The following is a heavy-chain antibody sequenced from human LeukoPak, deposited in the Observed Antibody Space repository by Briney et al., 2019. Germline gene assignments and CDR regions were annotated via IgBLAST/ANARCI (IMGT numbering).Heavy chain of an antibody. V-gene: IGHV4-4*07. D-gene: IGHD1-26*01. CDR1: GGSISSYY. Sequence: SETLSLTCTVSGGSISSYYWSWIRQPAGKGLEWIGRISTSGSTNYNPSLKSRVTISVDTSKNQFSLKLSSVTAADTAVYYCARVRRRLRGRIVGAPYYYYMDVWGKGTTVTVSS. CDR3: ARVRRRLRGRIVGAPYYYYMDV. J-gene: IGHJ6*03. CDR2: ISTSGST.